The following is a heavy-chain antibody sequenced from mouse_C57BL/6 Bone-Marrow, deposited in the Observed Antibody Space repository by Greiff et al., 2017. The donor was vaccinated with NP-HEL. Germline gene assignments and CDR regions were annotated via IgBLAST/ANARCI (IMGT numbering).Heavy chain of an antibody. V-gene: IGHV3-6*01. CDR2: ISYDGSN. J-gene: IGHJ4*01. CDR3: ARETTVVANAMDY. CDR1: GYSITSGYY. D-gene: IGHD1-1*01. Sequence: EVKLMESGPGLVKPSQSLSLTCSVTGYSITSGYYWNWIRQFPGNKLEWMGYISYDGSNNYNPSLKNRISITRDTSKNQFFLKLHSVTTEDTATYYCARETTVVANAMDYWGQGTSVTVSS.